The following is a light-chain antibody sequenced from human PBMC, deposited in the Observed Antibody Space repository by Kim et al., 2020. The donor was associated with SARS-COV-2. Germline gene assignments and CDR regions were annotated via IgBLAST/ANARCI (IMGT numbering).Light chain of an antibody. CDR1: SGSIASNY. Sequence: KLTQPHSVSESPGKTVTISCTRSSGSIASNYVQWYQQRPGSAPTTVIYEDNQRPSGVPDRFSGSIDSSSNSASLTISGLKTEDEADYYCQSYDSSNWVFGGGTQLTVL. J-gene: IGLJ3*02. CDR2: EDN. V-gene: IGLV6-57*04. CDR3: QSYDSSNWV.